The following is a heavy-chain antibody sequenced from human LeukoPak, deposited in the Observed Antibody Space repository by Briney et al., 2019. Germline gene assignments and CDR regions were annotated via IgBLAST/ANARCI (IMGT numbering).Heavy chain of an antibody. CDR1: GGSISGYY. D-gene: IGHD4-17*01. Sequence: PSETLSLTCTVSGGSISGYYWSWIRQPPGKGLEWIGYIYYSGSTNYNPSLKSRVTISVDTSKNQFSLKLSSVTAADTAVYYCASDYGLTYGMDVWGQGTTVTVSS. J-gene: IGHJ6*02. CDR2: IYYSGST. V-gene: IGHV4-59*01. CDR3: ASDYGLTYGMDV.